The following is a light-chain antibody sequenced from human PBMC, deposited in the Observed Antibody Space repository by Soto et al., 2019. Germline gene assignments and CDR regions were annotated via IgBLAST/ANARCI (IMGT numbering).Light chain of an antibody. CDR1: QSIYKY. CDR3: HQRQYWPPIT. J-gene: IGKJ5*01. Sequence: EIVLTQSPATLSLSPGERATLSFRASQSIYKYLAWYQQKPGQSPRLLIYETSNRATGIPARFSGSRSGPEFTLTINSLQSEDFAVYYCHQRQYWPPITFGQGTRLEIK. CDR2: ETS. V-gene: IGKV3-11*01.